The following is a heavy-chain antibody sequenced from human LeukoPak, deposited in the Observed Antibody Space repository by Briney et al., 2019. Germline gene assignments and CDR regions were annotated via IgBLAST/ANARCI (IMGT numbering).Heavy chain of an antibody. Sequence: SETLSLTCAVYGGSFSGYYWSWIRQPPGKGLEWIGEINHSGSTNYNPSLKSRVTISVDTSKNQFSLKLSSVTAADTAVYYCARGGWGIFGVAVYYYGMDVWGQGTTVTVSS. D-gene: IGHD3-3*01. CDR2: INHSGST. CDR1: GGSFSGYY. CDR3: ARGGWGIFGVAVYYYGMDV. J-gene: IGHJ6*02. V-gene: IGHV4-34*01.